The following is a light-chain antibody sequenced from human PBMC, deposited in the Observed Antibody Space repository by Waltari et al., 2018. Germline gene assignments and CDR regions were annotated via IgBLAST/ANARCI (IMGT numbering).Light chain of an antibody. J-gene: IGKJ2*01. CDR2: WAS. CDR1: QSVLYSSDNKNY. V-gene: IGKV4-1*01. CDR3: QQYYSSPHT. Sequence: DIVMTQSPDSLAVSLGERATINCKSSQSVLYSSDNKNYLAWYQQKPGQPPKLLIYWASTRESGVPDRFSVSVSGTDFTLTISSLQAEDVAVFYCQQYYSSPHTFGQGTKLEIK.